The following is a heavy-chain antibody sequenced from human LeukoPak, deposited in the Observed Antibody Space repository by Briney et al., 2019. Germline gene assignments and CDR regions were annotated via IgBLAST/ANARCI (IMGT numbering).Heavy chain of an antibody. CDR3: ARVGGYDFWSGYPLIYYFDY. D-gene: IGHD3-3*01. CDR1: GGSISSYY. V-gene: IGHV4-59*01. CDR2: IYYGGST. J-gene: IGHJ4*02. Sequence: SETLSLTCTVSGGSISSYYWSWIRQPPGKGLEWIGYIYYGGSTNYNPSLKSRVTISVDTSKNQFSLKLSSVTAADTAVYYCARVGGYDFWSGYPLIYYFDYWGQGTLVTVSS.